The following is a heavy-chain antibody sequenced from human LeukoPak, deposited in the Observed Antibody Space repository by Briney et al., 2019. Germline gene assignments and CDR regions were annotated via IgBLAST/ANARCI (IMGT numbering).Heavy chain of an antibody. CDR1: GFTFSSYS. CDR2: ISSSSSYI. J-gene: IGHJ3*02. CDR3: ARGGYSSSWGAFDI. D-gene: IGHD6-13*01. Sequence: GGSLRLSCAASGFTFSSYSMSWVRQAPGKGLEWVSSISSSSSYIYYADSVKGRFTISRDNAKNSLYLQMNSLRAEDTAVYYCARGGYSSSWGAFDIWGQGTMVTVS. V-gene: IGHV3-21*01.